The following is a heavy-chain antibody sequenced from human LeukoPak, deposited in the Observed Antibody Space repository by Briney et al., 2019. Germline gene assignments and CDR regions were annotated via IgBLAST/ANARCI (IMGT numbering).Heavy chain of an antibody. CDR2: IYYSGST. Sequence: SETLSLTCTVSGGSISSYYWSWIRQPPGKGLEWIGYIYYSGSTNYNPSLKSRVTISVDTSKNQFSLKLSSVTAADTAVYYFASLPLLYNDIMAHLELRAFDIWAKGQWSPSLQ. J-gene: IGHJ3*02. D-gene: IGHD3-22*01. CDR3: ASLPLLYNDIMAHLELRAFDI. CDR1: GGSISSYY. V-gene: IGHV4-59*08.